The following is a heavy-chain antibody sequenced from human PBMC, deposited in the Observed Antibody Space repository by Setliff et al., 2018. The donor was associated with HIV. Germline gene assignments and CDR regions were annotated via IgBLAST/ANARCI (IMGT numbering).Heavy chain of an antibody. CDR2: INVGKGDT. Sequence: ASVKVSCKASGYTFTTYSIHWVRQAPGQRLEWMGWINVGKGDTKYSQELQGRITITTDTSANTAYVELSGLRSDDTAVYFCARGALLAVFDFDHWGHGTLVTVST. D-gene: IGHD3-10*01. J-gene: IGHJ4*01. V-gene: IGHV1-3*01. CDR3: ARGALLAVFDFDH. CDR1: GYTFTTYS.